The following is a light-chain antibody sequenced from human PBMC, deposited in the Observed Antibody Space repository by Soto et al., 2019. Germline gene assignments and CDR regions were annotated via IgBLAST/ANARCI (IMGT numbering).Light chain of an antibody. V-gene: IGKV3-15*01. CDR3: QQYHRWPPIT. Sequence: EIVMTQSPATRSVWRGERATLSCIASQSVDSNLVWYQQRPGQSPRLLIFRASTRATGIPARFSGSGSGTEFTLTIRRLQHEDFAVYYSQQYHRWPPITLGQGTRLENK. CDR1: QSVDSN. CDR2: RAS. J-gene: IGKJ5*01.